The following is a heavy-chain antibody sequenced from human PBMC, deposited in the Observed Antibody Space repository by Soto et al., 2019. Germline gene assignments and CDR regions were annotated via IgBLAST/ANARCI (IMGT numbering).Heavy chain of an antibody. CDR1: GFTFSDHY. D-gene: IGHD3-10*01. CDR2: TRNKANSYTT. J-gene: IGHJ3*02. V-gene: IGHV3-72*01. CDR3: ARFPRGRAFDI. Sequence: GGSLRLSCAASGFTFSDHYMDWVRQAPGKGLEWVGRTRNKANSYTTEYAASVKGRFTISRDDSKNSLYLQMNSLKTEDTAVYYCARFPRGRAFDIWGQGTMVTVSS.